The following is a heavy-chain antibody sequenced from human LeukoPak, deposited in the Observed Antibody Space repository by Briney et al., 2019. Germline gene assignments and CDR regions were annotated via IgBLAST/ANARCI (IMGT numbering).Heavy chain of an antibody. V-gene: IGHV4-4*07. J-gene: IGHJ6*02. D-gene: IGHD5-12*01. CDR1: GGSISSYY. CDR2: IYTSGST. Sequence: SETLSLTCTVSGGSISSYYWSWIRQPAGKGLEWIGRIYTSGSTYYNPSLKSRVTISVDKSKNQFSLRLRSVTAADAAVYYCATSEWLRIVGSDRYYGMDVWGQGTTVTVSS. CDR3: ATSEWLRIVGSDRYYGMDV.